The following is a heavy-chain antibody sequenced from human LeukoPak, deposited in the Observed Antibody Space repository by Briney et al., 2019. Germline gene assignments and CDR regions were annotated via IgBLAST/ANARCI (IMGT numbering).Heavy chain of an antibody. CDR2: INHSGST. V-gene: IGHV4-34*01. CDR1: GGSFSGYY. D-gene: IGHD2-8*01. CDR3: ATTSRCTNGVCEDFDY. J-gene: IGHJ4*02. Sequence: PSETLSLTCAVYGGSFSGYYWSWIRQPPGKGLEWIGEINHSGSTNYNPSLKSRVTISVDTSKNQFSLKLSSATAADTAVYYCATTSRCTNGVCEDFDYWGQGTLVTVSS.